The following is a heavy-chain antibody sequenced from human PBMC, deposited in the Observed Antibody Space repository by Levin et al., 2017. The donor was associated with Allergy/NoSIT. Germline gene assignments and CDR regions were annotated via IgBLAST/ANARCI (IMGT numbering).Heavy chain of an antibody. CDR2: IYYSGST. CDR3: ARALGYCTGGVCYNLRWFDP. Sequence: SETLSLTCTVSGGSISSGGYYWSWIRQHPGKGLEWIGYIYYSGSTYYNPSLKSRVTISVDTSKNQFSLKLSSVTAADTAVYYCARALGYCTGGVCYNLRWFDPWGQGTLVTVSS. V-gene: IGHV4-31*03. D-gene: IGHD2-8*02. J-gene: IGHJ5*02. CDR1: GGSISSGGYY.